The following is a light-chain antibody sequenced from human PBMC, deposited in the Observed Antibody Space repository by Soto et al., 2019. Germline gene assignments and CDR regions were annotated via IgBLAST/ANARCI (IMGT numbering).Light chain of an antibody. CDR1: QSVTSY. CDR2: DAS. V-gene: IGKV3-11*01. Sequence: EIVLTQSPATLSLSPGERATLSCRASQSVTSYLAWYQQQPGQAPRLLIYDASDRATGIPARFSGSGSGTDFNLSINSLEPEDSAVYYCQQRSNWRITFGQGTRLEIK. J-gene: IGKJ5*01. CDR3: QQRSNWRIT.